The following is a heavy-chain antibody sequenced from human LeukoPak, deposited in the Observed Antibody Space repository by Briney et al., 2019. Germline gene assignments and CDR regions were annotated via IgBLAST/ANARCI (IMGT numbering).Heavy chain of an antibody. D-gene: IGHD4-17*01. CDR2: INPIFGTP. CDR3: ARNQTFGDSSWSWFDP. J-gene: IGHJ5*02. V-gene: IGHV1-69*05. CDR1: GGTFSSYV. Sequence: SVKVSCKASGGTFSSYVISWVRQAPGQGLEWMGGINPIFGTPFYAQRLQGRVTITMDGSTSTAYMELSSLRSEDTAVYYCARNQTFGDSSWSWFDPWGQGTLDTVSS.